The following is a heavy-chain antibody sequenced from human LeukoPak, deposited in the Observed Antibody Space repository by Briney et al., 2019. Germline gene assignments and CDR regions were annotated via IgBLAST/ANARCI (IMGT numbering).Heavy chain of an antibody. CDR3: ARAPTRYCSGGSCYLPFDY. Sequence: GGSLRLSCAASGFTFSSYAMHCVRQAPGTGLEWVAVISYDGSNKYYADSVKGRFTISRDNSKNTLYLQMNSLRAEDTAVYYCARAPTRYCSGGSCYLPFDYWGQGTLVTVSS. D-gene: IGHD2-15*01. CDR1: GFTFSSYA. J-gene: IGHJ4*02. V-gene: IGHV3-30-3*01. CDR2: ISYDGSNK.